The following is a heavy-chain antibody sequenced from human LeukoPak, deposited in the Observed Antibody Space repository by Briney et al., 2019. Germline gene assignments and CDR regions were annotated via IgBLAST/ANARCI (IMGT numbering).Heavy chain of an antibody. Sequence: SETLSLTCTVSGGSISSYYWSWIRQPPGKGLEWIGYIYYSGSTSYNPSLKSRVTISVDTSKNQFSLKLSSVTAADTAVYYCARHSTSTSYYDAFDIWGQGTMVTVSS. V-gene: IGHV4-59*08. CDR3: ARHSTSTSYYDAFDI. CDR1: GGSISSYY. CDR2: IYYSGST. D-gene: IGHD2-2*01. J-gene: IGHJ3*02.